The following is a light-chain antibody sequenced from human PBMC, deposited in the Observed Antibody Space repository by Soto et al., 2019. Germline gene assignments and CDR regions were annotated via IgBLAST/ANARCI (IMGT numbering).Light chain of an antibody. V-gene: IGKV1-27*01. Sequence: DIQMTQSPSSLSASVGDRVTITCRASQGISHYLAWYQQRPGQVPKLLIHDANILQSGVPSRFSGSGSGTDITLTISSLQPEDVATYYCQKYNSAPRTFGQGTKVDIK. CDR2: DAN. J-gene: IGKJ1*01. CDR3: QKYNSAPRT. CDR1: QGISHY.